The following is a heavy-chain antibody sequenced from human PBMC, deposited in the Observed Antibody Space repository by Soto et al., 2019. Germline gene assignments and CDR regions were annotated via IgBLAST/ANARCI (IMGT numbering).Heavy chain of an antibody. CDR1: GGTFSSYA. D-gene: IGHD3-22*01. V-gene: IGHV1-69*12. J-gene: IGHJ4*02. Sequence: QVQLVQSGAEVKKPGSSVKVSCKASGGTFSSYAISWVRQAPGQGLEWMGGIIPIFGTANYAQKFQGRVTITADESTSTAYMELSSLRSEDTAVYYCAVAGGGLYDSSGRIPQIPDYWGQGTLVTVSS. CDR3: AVAGGGLYDSSGRIPQIPDY. CDR2: IIPIFGTA.